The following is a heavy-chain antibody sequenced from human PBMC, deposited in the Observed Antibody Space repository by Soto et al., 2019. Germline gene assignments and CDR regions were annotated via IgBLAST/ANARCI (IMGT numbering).Heavy chain of an antibody. Sequence: PSETLSLTCXVYGGSFSGYYWSWIRQPPGKGLEWIGEINHSGSTNYNPSLKSRVTISVDTSKNQFSLKLSSVTAADTAVYYCARGSRVGDILTGYHHYFDYWGQGTLVTVSS. CDR3: ARGSRVGDILTGYHHYFDY. V-gene: IGHV4-34*01. D-gene: IGHD3-9*01. CDR2: INHSGST. J-gene: IGHJ4*02. CDR1: GGSFSGYY.